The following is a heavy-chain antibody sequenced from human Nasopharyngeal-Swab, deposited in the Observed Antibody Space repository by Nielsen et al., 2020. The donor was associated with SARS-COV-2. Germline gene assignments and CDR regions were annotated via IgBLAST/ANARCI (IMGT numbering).Heavy chain of an antibody. CDR1: GLTFSSYS. J-gene: IGHJ6*02. CDR2: ISSSSSCI. D-gene: IGHD4-17*01. Sequence: GGSLRLSCAASGLTFSSYSMNWVRQAPGKGLEWVSSISSSSSCIYYADSVKGRFTISRDNAKNSLYLQMNSLRAEDTAVYYCARVGDYGDYYYYGMDVWGQGTTVTVSS. V-gene: IGHV3-21*01. CDR3: ARVGDYGDYYYYGMDV.